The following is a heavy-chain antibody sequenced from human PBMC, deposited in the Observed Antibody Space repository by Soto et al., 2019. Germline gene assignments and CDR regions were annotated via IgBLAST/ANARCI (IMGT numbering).Heavy chain of an antibody. CDR2: IIPIFGTA. D-gene: IGHD6-19*01. V-gene: IGHV1-69*01. CDR3: ASSGIAVAGTHPTDY. CDR1: GGTFSSYA. J-gene: IGHJ4*02. Sequence: QVQLVQSGAEVKKPGSSVKVSCKASGGTFSSYAISWVRQAPGQGLEWMGGIIPIFGTANYVQKFQGRATITAEESTSTAYMELSSLRAEETAVYYCASSGIAVAGTHPTDYWGQGTLVTVSS.